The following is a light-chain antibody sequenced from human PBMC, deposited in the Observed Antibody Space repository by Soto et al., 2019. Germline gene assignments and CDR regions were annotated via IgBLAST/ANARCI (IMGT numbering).Light chain of an antibody. CDR2: GAS. CDR3: QQYDNWPSVT. CDR1: QSVSSN. Sequence: EIVLTQSPATLSLSPGERATLSCRASQSVSSNLAWYQQKPGQAPRLLIYGASTRATGIPATFSGSGSGTEFTLTISSLQSEDFAIYYRQQYDNWPSVTFGGGTKVDIK. J-gene: IGKJ4*01. V-gene: IGKV3-15*01.